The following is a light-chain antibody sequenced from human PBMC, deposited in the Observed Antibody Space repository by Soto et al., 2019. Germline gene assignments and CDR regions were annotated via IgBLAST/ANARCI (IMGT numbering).Light chain of an antibody. J-gene: IGLJ1*01. V-gene: IGLV2-11*01. Sequence: QSVLTQPRSVSGSPGQSVTISCTGTSSDVGGYDYVSWYQQHPGKAPKLMIYDVNKRPSGVPDRFSGSKSGHTASLTISGLQAEDEADYYCCSYAGSYTYVLANGTKVTVL. CDR3: CSYAGSYTYV. CDR2: DVN. CDR1: SSDVGGYDY.